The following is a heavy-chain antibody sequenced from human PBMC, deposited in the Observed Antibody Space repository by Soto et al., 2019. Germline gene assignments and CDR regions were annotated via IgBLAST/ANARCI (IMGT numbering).Heavy chain of an antibody. CDR1: GGSISSSSYY. J-gene: IGHJ3*02. D-gene: IGHD3-3*01. CDR2: IYYSGRT. CDR3: ARHEFISAVWSGYYTGADAFDI. V-gene: IGHV4-39*01. Sequence: SETLSLTCTVSGGSISSSSYYWGWIRQPPGKGLEWIGSIYYSGRTYYNPSLKSRVTISVDTSKNQFSLKLSSVTAADTAVYYCARHEFISAVWSGYYTGADAFDIWGQGTMVTVSS.